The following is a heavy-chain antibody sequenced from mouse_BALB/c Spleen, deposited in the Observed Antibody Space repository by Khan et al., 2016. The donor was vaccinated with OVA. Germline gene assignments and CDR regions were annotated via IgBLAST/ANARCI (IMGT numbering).Heavy chain of an antibody. Sequence: EVELVESGGDVVKPGGSLKLSCAASGFTFSTYGMSWVRQTPDKRLEWVATVSTGGHYTYYPDTVKGRFTISRDNAKNPLFLQMSSLKSEDTAMFYCARLAYYYDSEGFAYWGQGTLVTVS. V-gene: IGHV5-6*01. CDR1: GFTFSTYG. CDR3: ARLAYYYDSEGFAY. CDR2: VSTGGHYT. J-gene: IGHJ3*01. D-gene: IGHD1-1*01.